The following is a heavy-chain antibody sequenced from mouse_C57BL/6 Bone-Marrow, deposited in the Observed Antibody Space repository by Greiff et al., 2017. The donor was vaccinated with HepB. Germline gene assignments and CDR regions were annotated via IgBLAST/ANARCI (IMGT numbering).Heavy chain of an antibody. V-gene: IGHV1-55*01. CDR1: GYTFTSYW. CDR2: IYPGSGST. J-gene: IGHJ1*03. Sequence: QVQLQQPGTELVKPGASVKMSCKASGYTFTSYWITWVKQRPGQGLEWIGDIYPGSGSTNYNEKFKSKATLTVDTSSSTAYMQLSSLTSEDSAVYYCARRYYGSSWYFDVWGTGTTVTVSS. CDR3: ARRYYGSSWYFDV. D-gene: IGHD1-1*01.